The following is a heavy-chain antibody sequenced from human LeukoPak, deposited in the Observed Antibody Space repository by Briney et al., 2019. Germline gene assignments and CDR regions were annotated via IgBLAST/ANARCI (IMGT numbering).Heavy chain of an antibody. CDR3: ARDRIQLGIYDY. D-gene: IGHD7-27*01. V-gene: IGHV3-21*01. J-gene: IGHJ4*02. CDR2: ISSSSSYI. CDR1: GFTFSTYS. Sequence: GGSLRLXCAASGFTFSTYSMNWVRPAPGRGLESVSSISSSSSYIYYADSAKGRFTISRDNAKNSLYLQMNSLRADDTAVYYCARDRIQLGIYDYWGQGTLVTVSS.